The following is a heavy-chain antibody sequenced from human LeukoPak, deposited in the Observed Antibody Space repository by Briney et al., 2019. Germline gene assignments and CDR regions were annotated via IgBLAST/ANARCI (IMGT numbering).Heavy chain of an antibody. CDR1: GGSISSGSYY. V-gene: IGHV4-61*02. CDR3: ATQYYDYVWGSYRHLDY. Sequence: PSQTLSLTCTVSGGSISSGSYYWSWIRRPAGKGLEWIGRIYTSGSTNYNPSLKSRVTISVDTSKNQFSLKLSSVTAADTAVYYCATQYYDYVWGSYRHLDYWGQGTLVTVSS. J-gene: IGHJ4*02. CDR2: IYTSGST. D-gene: IGHD3-16*02.